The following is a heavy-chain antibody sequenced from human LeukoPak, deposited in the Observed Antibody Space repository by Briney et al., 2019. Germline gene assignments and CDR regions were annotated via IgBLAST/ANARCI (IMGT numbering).Heavy chain of an antibody. J-gene: IGHJ3*02. Sequence: SETLSLTCTVSGGSISSGSYYWSWIRQPAGKGLEWIGRIYTSGSTNYNPSLKSRVTISVDTSKNQFSLKLSSVTAADTAVYYCARDDGSGCFRGLGNHAFDIWGQGTMVTVSS. CDR3: ARDDGSGCFRGLGNHAFDI. CDR1: GGSISSGSYY. D-gene: IGHD6-19*01. CDR2: IYTSGST. V-gene: IGHV4-61*02.